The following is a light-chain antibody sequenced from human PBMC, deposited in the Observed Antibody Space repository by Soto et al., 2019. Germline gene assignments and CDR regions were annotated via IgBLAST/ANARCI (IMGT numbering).Light chain of an antibody. CDR1: SSNIGGNA. J-gene: IGLJ1*01. Sequence: QSVLTQPPSASGTPGQRITISCPGSSSNIGGNAVSWYQQLPGTTPKLLIYSNNHRPSGVPDRFFGSKSVTSASLAISGLQSEDEADYYCAAWDDSLSGYVFGTGTKLTVL. V-gene: IGLV1-44*01. CDR2: SNN. CDR3: AAWDDSLSGYV.